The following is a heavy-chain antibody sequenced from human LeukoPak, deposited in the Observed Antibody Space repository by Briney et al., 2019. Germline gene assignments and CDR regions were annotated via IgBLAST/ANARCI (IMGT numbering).Heavy chain of an antibody. V-gene: IGHV4-4*07. CDR3: ARLAHYGSGSYYRTLPNWFDP. CDR2: IYTSGST. D-gene: IGHD3-10*01. Sequence: SETLSLTCTVSGGSISSYYWSWIRQPAGKGLEWIGRIYTSGSTNYNPSLKSRVTMSVDTSKNQFSLKLSSVTAADTAVYYCARLAHYGSGSYYRTLPNWFDPWGQGTLVTVSS. J-gene: IGHJ5*02. CDR1: GGSISSYY.